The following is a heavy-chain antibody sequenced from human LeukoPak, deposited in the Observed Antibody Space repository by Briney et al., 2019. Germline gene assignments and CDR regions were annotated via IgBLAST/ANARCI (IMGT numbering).Heavy chain of an antibody. D-gene: IGHD2-2*01. J-gene: IGHJ4*02. CDR1: GFTFSNYW. V-gene: IGHV3-74*01. CDR3: ARGPVPDIWTSYYFDY. CDR2: INSDGSST. Sequence: GGSLRLSCAASGFTFSNYWMHWVRQAPGKGLVWVSRINSDGSSTNCADSVKGRFTVSRDNAKNTLYLQMNSLRAEDTAVYYCARGPVPDIWTSYYFDYWGQGTLVTVSS.